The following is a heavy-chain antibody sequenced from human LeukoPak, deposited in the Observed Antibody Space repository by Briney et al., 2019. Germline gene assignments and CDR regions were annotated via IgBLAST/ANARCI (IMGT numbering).Heavy chain of an antibody. D-gene: IGHD5-18*01. Sequence: PSQTLSLTCTFCGGSLRRGGYYWSWIRQHPGKGLVWLGYIYYSGSTYYNPSLKSRVIISVDTSKNQFSLKLSSVTAADTAVYYCARGRQLWLRAPSLDCWGQGTLVTVSS. V-gene: IGHV4-31*03. J-gene: IGHJ4*02. CDR1: GGSLRRGGYY. CDR2: IYYSGST. CDR3: ARGRQLWLRAPSLDC.